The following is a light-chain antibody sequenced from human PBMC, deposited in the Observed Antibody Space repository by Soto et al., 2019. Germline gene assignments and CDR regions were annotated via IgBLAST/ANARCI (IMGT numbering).Light chain of an antibody. Sequence: EIVMTQSPATLSVSPGERATLSCRASQSVSSNLAWYLQKPGQAPRLLIYGASTRATGIPARFSGSGSGTEFTLTISSLQSEDFAVYYCQQYNNWPPWTFGQGTKLEIK. V-gene: IGKV3-15*01. CDR1: QSVSSN. J-gene: IGKJ2*02. CDR2: GAS. CDR3: QQYNNWPPWT.